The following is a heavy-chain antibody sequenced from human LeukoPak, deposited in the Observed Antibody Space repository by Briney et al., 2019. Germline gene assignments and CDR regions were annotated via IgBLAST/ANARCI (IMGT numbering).Heavy chain of an antibody. CDR1: GGSLSVYY. CDR2: INHSGST. J-gene: IGHJ6*02. D-gene: IGHD2-2*01. V-gene: IGHV4-34*01. Sequence: PSEPQSLICAVCGGSLSVYYWSWIRQPPGKGLEWSGEINHSGSTNYNPSLKNRVTISVDTSKNQFSLKLSSVTAADTAVYYCARALIDRVVPAAIEDYYGMDVWGQGTRVTVSS. CDR3: ARALIDRVVPAAIEDYYGMDV.